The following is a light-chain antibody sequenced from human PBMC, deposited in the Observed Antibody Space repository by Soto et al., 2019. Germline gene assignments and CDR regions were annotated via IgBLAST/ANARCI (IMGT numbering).Light chain of an antibody. J-gene: IGKJ2*01. CDR1: QRVLHSSNNKDY. CDR3: QQHDNPHPVT. CDR2: WTS. V-gene: IGKV4-1*01. Sequence: DIVVTQSPDSLAVSLSEMATTNGTTSQRVLHSSNNKDYIAWYQQKAGQPPKLLIYWTSTRESGVPDRFSGSGSGTDFTLTISSLQAEDVAVYYCQQHDNPHPVTFGQGTTLEIK.